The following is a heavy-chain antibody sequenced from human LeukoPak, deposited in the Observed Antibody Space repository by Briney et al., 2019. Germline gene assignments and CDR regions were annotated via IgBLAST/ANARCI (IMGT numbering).Heavy chain of an antibody. J-gene: IGHJ4*02. CDR2: ISGSGGST. CDR3: ASSGSYRFDY. V-gene: IGHV3-23*01. Sequence: GVLRLSCAASGFTFSSYAMSWVRQAPGKGLEWVSAISGSGGSTYYADSVKGRFTISRDNSKNTLYLQMNSLRDEDTAVYYCASSGSYRFDYWGQGTLVTVSS. CDR1: GFTFSSYA. D-gene: IGHD1-26*01.